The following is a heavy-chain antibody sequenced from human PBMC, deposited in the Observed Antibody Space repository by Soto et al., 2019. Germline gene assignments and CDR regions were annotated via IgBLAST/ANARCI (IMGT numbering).Heavy chain of an antibody. CDR3: VRGHWWLDS. D-gene: IGHD3-3*02. CDR2: IKEDGSEK. J-gene: IGHJ5*01. CDR1: GFKFRTYW. Sequence: EVQLVESGGGLVQPGGSLRLSCAASGFKFRTYWMSWVRQAPGKGLEWVAYIKEDGSEKYHVDSVKGRFTISRDNAKNSLSLQMNSLKAEDTALYYCVRGHWWLDSWGQGPLVTVSS. V-gene: IGHV3-7*01.